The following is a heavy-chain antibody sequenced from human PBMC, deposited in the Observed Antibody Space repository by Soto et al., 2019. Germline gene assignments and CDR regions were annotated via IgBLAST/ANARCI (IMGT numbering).Heavy chain of an antibody. Sequence: GGSLRLSCAASGFTFSRYWMSWVRQAPGKGLEWVANIKQDGSEKYYVDSVKGRFTISRDNAKNSLYLQMNSLRAEDTAVYYCARDRYSYYVFWSGSLPYYYYGMDVWGQGTTVTVAS. V-gene: IGHV3-7*01. CDR1: GFTFSRYW. CDR2: IKQDGSEK. J-gene: IGHJ6*02. D-gene: IGHD3-3*01. CDR3: ARDRYSYYVFWSGSLPYYYYGMDV.